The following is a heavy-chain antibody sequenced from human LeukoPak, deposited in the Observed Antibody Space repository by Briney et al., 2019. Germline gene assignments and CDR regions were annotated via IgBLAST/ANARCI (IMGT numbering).Heavy chain of an antibody. J-gene: IGHJ4*02. CDR2: IRSKIYGGTP. CDR3: TRDQTPYY. Sequence: GGSLRLSCTASGFTFGDYAMTWVRQAPGKGLEWVGFIRSKIYGGTPEYAASVKSRFTISRDDSKGIAYLQMNSLKTEDTAVYYCTRDQTPYYWGQGTLVTVPS. V-gene: IGHV3-49*04. CDR1: GFTFGDYA.